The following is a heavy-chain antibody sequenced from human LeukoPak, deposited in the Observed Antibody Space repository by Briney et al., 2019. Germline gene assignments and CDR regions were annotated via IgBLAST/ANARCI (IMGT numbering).Heavy chain of an antibody. CDR2: ISGSGGST. CDR1: GFTFSSYA. V-gene: IGHV3-23*01. CDR3: ATSSRRGLRYSLGY. D-gene: IGHD3-9*01. Sequence: GGSLRLSCAASGFTFSSYAMSWVRQAPGKGLEWVSAISGSGGSTYYADSVKGRFTISRDNSKNTLYLQMNSQRAEDTAVYYCATSSRRGLRYSLGYWGQGTLVTVSS. J-gene: IGHJ4*02.